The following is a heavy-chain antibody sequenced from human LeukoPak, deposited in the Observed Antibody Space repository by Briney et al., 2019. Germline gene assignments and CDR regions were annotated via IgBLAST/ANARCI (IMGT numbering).Heavy chain of an antibody. V-gene: IGHV1-18*01. Sequence: ASVKVSCKASGYTFTSYGISWVRQAPGQGLEWMGWISAYNGNTNYAQKLQGRVTMTTDTSTSTAYMELRSLRSDDTAVYYCARLRIGGYSLSPPAYWGQGTLVTVSS. CDR3: ARLRIGGYSLSPPAY. J-gene: IGHJ4*02. CDR2: ISAYNGNT. CDR1: GYTFTSYG. D-gene: IGHD4-23*01.